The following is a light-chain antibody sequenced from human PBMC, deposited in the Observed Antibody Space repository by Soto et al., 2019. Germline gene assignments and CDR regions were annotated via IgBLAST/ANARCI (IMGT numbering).Light chain of an antibody. CDR3: QQYGSSPLT. V-gene: IGKV3-20*01. CDR1: QSVSSSS. CDR2: DAS. J-gene: IGKJ4*01. Sequence: EIVLTQSPGTLSLSPGERATLSCRASQSVSSSSLAWYQQKPGRAPRLLIYDASSRATGIPDRFSGSGSGTDFTLTISRLEPEDFAVSYCQQYGSSPLTFGGGTKVEIK.